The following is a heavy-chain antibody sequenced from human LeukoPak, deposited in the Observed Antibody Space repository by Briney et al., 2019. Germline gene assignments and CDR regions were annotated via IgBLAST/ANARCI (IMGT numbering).Heavy chain of an antibody. Sequence: ASVKVSCKASGYTFTGYYMHWVRQAPGQGLEWMGWINPNSGGTNYAQKFQGRVTMTRDTSISTAYMELSRLRSDDTAVYYCARDRITMVRGVLHNRFDPWGQGTLVTVSS. J-gene: IGHJ5*02. CDR2: INPNSGGT. D-gene: IGHD3-10*01. CDR1: GYTFTGYY. CDR3: ARDRITMVRGVLHNRFDP. V-gene: IGHV1-2*02.